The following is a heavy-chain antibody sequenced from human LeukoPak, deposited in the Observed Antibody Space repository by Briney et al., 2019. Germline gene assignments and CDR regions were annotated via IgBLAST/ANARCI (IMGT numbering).Heavy chain of an antibody. CDR2: IIPILGIA. CDR1: GGTFSSYA. J-gene: IGHJ3*02. CDR3: AREGYCSSTSCQRNAFDI. D-gene: IGHD2-2*01. V-gene: IGHV1-69*04. Sequence: SVKVSCKASGGTFSSYAISLVRQAPGQGLEWMGRIIPILGIANYAQKFQGRVTITADKSTSTAYMELSSLRSEDTAVYYCAREGYCSSTSCQRNAFDIWGQGTMVTVSS.